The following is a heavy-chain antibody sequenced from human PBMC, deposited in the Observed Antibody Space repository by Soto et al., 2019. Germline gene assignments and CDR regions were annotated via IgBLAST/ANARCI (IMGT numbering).Heavy chain of an antibody. CDR2: IKSKTDVGTT. J-gene: IGHJ4*01. V-gene: IGHV3-15*07. Sequence: GGSLRLSCVGSGFTFNNAWINWVRQAPGKGLEWVGRIKSKTDVGTTDFAATVKGRFAISRDDSKNMVYLQMNSLKTEDKAVYYCTTYEYINIVTVRFDYWGHVNLVTVSS. D-gene: IGHD1-26*01. CDR1: GFTFNNAW. CDR3: TTYEYINIVTVRFDY.